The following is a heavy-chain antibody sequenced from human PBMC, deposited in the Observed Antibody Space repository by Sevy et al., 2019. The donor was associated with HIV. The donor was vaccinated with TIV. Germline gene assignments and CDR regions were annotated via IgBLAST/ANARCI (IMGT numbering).Heavy chain of an antibody. Sequence: ASVKVSCKASGGTFSSYAISWVRQAPGQGLEWMGGIIPIFGTANYAQKFQGRVTITADESTSTAYMELRSLRSDDTAVYYCARNYGDYDDYSYYFDYWGQGTLVTVSS. J-gene: IGHJ4*02. D-gene: IGHD4-17*01. CDR2: IIPIFGTA. CDR3: ARNYGDYDDYSYYFDY. CDR1: GGTFSSYA. V-gene: IGHV1-69*13.